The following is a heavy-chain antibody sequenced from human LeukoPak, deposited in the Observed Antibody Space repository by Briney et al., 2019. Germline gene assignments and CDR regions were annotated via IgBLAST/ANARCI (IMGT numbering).Heavy chain of an antibody. Sequence: PSETLSLTCTVSGGSINNYYWSWIRQPPGQGLEWIGYIYYSGNTNHNPSLKSRVSISVDMPKNQFSLKLRSVTAADTAVYYCARIVPYNYGYVDYWGQGTLVTVSS. CDR3: ARIVPYNYGYVDY. D-gene: IGHD5-18*01. CDR1: GGSINNYY. V-gene: IGHV4-59*01. J-gene: IGHJ4*02. CDR2: IYYSGNT.